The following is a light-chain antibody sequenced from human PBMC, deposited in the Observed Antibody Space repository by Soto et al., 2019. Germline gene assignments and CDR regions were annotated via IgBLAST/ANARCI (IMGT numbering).Light chain of an antibody. CDR1: RSVSSSY. Sequence: IVLTQSPAILALSPGDRATLSCRASRSVSSSYLAWYQQKPGQTPRLLVYGASSRATGIPDRFSGSGSGTDFTLTISRLEPEDFAVYYCQQHGSSPITFGQGTRLEIK. J-gene: IGKJ5*01. V-gene: IGKV3-20*01. CDR3: QQHGSSPIT. CDR2: GAS.